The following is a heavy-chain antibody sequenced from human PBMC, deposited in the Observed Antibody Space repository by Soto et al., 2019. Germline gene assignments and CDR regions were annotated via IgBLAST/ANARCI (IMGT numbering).Heavy chain of an antibody. CDR3: ASLTSWSQEYYYGMDV. CDR1: GFTFGDFC. V-gene: IGHV3-49*03. J-gene: IGHJ6*02. CDR2: IRSKGYGGTT. Sequence: GGSLRLSCTGSGFTFGDFCMSWFRQAPGKGLEWLSFIRSKGYGGTTESAASVRGRFITSRDDSKSIAYLQMNSLKTEDTAVYYCASLTSWSQEYYYGMDVWGQGTTVTVSS. D-gene: IGHD2-2*01.